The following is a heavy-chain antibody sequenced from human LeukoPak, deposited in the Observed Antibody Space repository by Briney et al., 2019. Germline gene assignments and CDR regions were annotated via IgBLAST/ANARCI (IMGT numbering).Heavy chain of an antibody. CDR1: GGSISSYY. J-gene: IGHJ4*02. Sequence: SETLSLTCTVSGGSISSYYWSWIRQPPGKGLEWIGYIYYSGSTNYNPSLKSRVTISVDTSKNQFSLKLSSVTAADTAVYYRARGGPSKREAAAGYYYFDYWGQGTLVTVSS. D-gene: IGHD6-13*01. V-gene: IGHV4-59*01. CDR2: IYYSGST. CDR3: ARGGPSKREAAAGYYYFDY.